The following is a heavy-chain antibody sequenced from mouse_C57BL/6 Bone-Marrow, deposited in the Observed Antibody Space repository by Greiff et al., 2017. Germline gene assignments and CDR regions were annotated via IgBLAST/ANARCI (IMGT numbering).Heavy chain of an antibody. J-gene: IGHJ1*03. CDR1: GYTFTGYW. V-gene: IGHV1-69*01. D-gene: IGHD2-3*01. CDR2: IDPSDSYT. Sequence: VQLQQPGAELVMPGASVKLSCKASGYTFTGYWMHWVKQRPGQGLEWIGEIDPSDSYTNYNQKFKGKSTLTVDKSSSTAYMQLSSLTSEDSAVYYCARSFDGYWYFDVWGTGTTVTVSS. CDR3: ARSFDGYWYFDV.